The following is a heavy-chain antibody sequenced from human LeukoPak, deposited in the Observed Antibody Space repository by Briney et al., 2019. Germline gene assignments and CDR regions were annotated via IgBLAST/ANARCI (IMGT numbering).Heavy chain of an antibody. CDR3: AKDSMDYYDSSGWDY. D-gene: IGHD3-22*01. J-gene: IGHJ4*02. CDR1: GFTFSNYA. CDR2: IDGRGSST. Sequence: GGSLRLSCAASGFTFSNYAMSWVRQAPNKGLEWVSTIDGRGSSTFSADSVKGRFTISRDNSKNTLYLQMNSLRAEDTAVYYCAKDSMDYYDSSGWDYWGQGTLVTVSS. V-gene: IGHV3-23*01.